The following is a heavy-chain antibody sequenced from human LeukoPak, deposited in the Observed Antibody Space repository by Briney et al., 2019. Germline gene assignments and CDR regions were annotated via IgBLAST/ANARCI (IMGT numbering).Heavy chain of an antibody. V-gene: IGHV3-20*04. CDR2: INWNGGNT. J-gene: IGHJ6*03. Sequence: GGSLRLSCAASGFTFDDYGMSWVRQAPGKGLEWVSGINWNGGNTGYADSVKGRFAISRDNAKNSLYLQMNSLRAEDTALYYCARAYSGYEDYYYYYYMDVWGKGTTVTVSS. CDR3: ARAYSGYEDYYYYYYMDV. D-gene: IGHD5-12*01. CDR1: GFTFDDYG.